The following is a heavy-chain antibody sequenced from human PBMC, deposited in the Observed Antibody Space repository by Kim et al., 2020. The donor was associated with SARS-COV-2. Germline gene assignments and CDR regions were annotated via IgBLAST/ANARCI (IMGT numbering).Heavy chain of an antibody. CDR2: IYYSGST. V-gene: IGHV4-39*01. Sequence: SETLSLTCTVSGGSISSSSYYWGWIRQPPGKGLEWIGSIYYSGSTYYNPSLKSRVTISVDTSKNQFSLKLSSVTAADTAVYYCARLDLIAVAGRGWGQGTLVTVSS. CDR1: GGSISSSSYY. CDR3: ARLDLIAVAGRG. D-gene: IGHD6-19*01. J-gene: IGHJ4*02.